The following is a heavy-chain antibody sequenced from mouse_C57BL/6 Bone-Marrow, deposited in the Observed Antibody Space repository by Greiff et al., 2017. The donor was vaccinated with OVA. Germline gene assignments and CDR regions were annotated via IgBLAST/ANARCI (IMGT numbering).Heavy chain of an antibody. V-gene: IGHV1-81*01. CDR1: GYTFTSYG. J-gene: IGHJ3*01. CDR3: ANYPYYGSWGAWFAY. Sequence: QVHVKQSGAELARPGASVKLSCKASGYTFTSYGISWVKQRTGQGLEWIGEIYPRSGNTYYNEKFKGKATLTADKSSSTAYMELRSLTSVDSAVYFCANYPYYGSWGAWFAYWGQGTLVTVSA. D-gene: IGHD1-1*01. CDR2: IYPRSGNT.